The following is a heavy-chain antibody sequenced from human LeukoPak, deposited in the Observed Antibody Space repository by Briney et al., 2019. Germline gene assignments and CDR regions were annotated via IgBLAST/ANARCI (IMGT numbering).Heavy chain of an antibody. D-gene: IGHD3-10*01. CDR3: ARVGITMVRGVIGVPIFYDY. CDR2: INPNRGGT. Sequence: ASVKLSCKASGYTFTGYYMHWVRQAPGQGLEWMGWINPNRGGTNYAQKFQGRVTMTRDTSISTAYMELSRLRSDDTVVYYCARVGITMVRGVIGVPIFYDYWGQGTLVTVSS. V-gene: IGHV1-2*02. J-gene: IGHJ4*02. CDR1: GYTFTGYY.